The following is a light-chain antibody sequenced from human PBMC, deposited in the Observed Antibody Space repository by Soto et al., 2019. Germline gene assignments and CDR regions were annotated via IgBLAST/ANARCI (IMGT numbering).Light chain of an antibody. CDR2: DAS. J-gene: IGKJ1*01. Sequence: DIQMTQSPSTLSASVGDRVTITCRASQSITGWLAWYQQKPGKAPKLLIYDASSLESGVPSTFSGSGSGTEYTLTISSLQPDDFASYFCLQVYSFPRTFGLGTKVDIK. CDR3: LQVYSFPRT. V-gene: IGKV1-5*01. CDR1: QSITGW.